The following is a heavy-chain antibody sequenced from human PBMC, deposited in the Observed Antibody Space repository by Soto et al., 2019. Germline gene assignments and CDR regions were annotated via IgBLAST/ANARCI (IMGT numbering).Heavy chain of an antibody. V-gene: IGHV3-74*01. CDR1: EFTFSSSW. D-gene: IGHD2-15*01. J-gene: IGHJ4*02. CDR2: INSDGSEM. CDR3: VTGWSDY. Sequence: GGSLRVSCVVPEFTFSSSWMPWVRPGPGKRLGCVSRINSDGSEMNYADSVKGRFTTSRDNAKNRLYLQMNSLRAEDTALYYCVTGWSDYWGQGTLVTVSS.